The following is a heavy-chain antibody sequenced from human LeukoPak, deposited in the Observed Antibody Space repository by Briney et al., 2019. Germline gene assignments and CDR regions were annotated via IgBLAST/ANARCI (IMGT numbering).Heavy chain of an antibody. Sequence: ASVKVSCKASEYTFTAYFIHWVRQAPGQGLEWMGIINPSGGSTSYAQKFQGRVTMTRDTSTSTVYMELSSLRSEDTAVYYCARDDIAVAGYYYYGMDVWGQGTTVTVSS. CDR2: INPSGGST. V-gene: IGHV1-46*01. CDR1: EYTFTAYF. J-gene: IGHJ6*02. D-gene: IGHD6-19*01. CDR3: ARDDIAVAGYYYYGMDV.